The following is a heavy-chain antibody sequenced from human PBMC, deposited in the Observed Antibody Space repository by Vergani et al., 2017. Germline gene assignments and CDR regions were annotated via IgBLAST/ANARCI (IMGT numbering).Heavy chain of an antibody. J-gene: IGHJ4*01. V-gene: IGHV3-23*01. CDR2: ISGPGLST. D-gene: IGHD6-19*01. Sequence: EVQLLESGGGLVQSGGSLRLSCAASGFTFSNSAVSWVRQAPGRGLAWVSSISGPGLSTYYADSVKGRFSISRDNSKNTVFLQMNSLRAEDTAIYYCVKEKIAVGSCSFDSWGHGILVTVSS. CDR1: GFTFSNSA. CDR3: VKEKIAVGSCSFDS.